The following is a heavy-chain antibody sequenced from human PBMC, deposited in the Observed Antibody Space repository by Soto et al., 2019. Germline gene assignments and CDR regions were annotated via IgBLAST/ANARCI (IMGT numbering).Heavy chain of an antibody. J-gene: IGHJ6*02. CDR2: IYYSGST. CDR1: GGSISSGGYY. V-gene: IGHV4-31*03. CDR3: ARDFDRDYYYGMDV. Sequence: QVQLQESGPGLVKPSQTLSLTCTVSGGSISSGGYYWSWIRQHPGKGLEWIGYIYYSGSTNYNPSLKSRVTRSVDTSKSQFSLKLSSVTAADTAVYYCARDFDRDYYYGMDVWGRGTTVTVSS.